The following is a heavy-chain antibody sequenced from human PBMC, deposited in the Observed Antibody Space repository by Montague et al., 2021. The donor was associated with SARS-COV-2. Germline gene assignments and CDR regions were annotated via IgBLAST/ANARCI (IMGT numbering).Heavy chain of an antibody. Sequence: SETLSLTCTVSGASISSRSYYWGWIRQPPGKGLEWIGFKYYSGSTYYNPTLKSRVTISVDTSKNQFSLKLSSVTAADTAVYYCATLPSRITIFGVVQGYYFDVWGQGTLVTVSS. J-gene: IGHJ4*02. CDR3: ATLPSRITIFGVVQGYYFDV. CDR2: KYYSGST. CDR1: GASISSRSYY. V-gene: IGHV4-39*01. D-gene: IGHD3-3*01.